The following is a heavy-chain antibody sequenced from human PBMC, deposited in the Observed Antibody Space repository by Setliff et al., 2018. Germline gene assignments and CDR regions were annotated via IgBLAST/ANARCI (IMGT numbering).Heavy chain of an antibody. CDR2: IDPSGFST. D-gene: IGHD3-16*01. CDR1: GYTFANYY. V-gene: IGHV1-46*01. CDR3: AGPRGPYSASDAFDI. J-gene: IGHJ3*02. Sequence: ASVKVSCKASGYTFANYYMHWVRQAPGQGLEWMGIIDPSGFSTNYAQKFQGRVTVTRATSTDTLYMELISLRSEDTAIYYCAGPRGPYSASDAFDIWGQGTMVTVSS.